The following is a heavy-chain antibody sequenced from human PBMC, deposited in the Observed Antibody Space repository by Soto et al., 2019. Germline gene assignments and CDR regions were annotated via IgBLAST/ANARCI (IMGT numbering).Heavy chain of an antibody. Sequence: QVQLVQSGAEVKKPGSSVKVSCKASGGTFSSYAISWVRQAPGQGLEWMGGIIPIFGTANYAQKFQGRVTITADESTSTSYMELGSLRSEDTAVYYCARYYDFWSGYQQYYYGMDVWGQGTTVTVSS. D-gene: IGHD3-3*01. V-gene: IGHV1-69*01. CDR2: IIPIFGTA. J-gene: IGHJ6*02. CDR1: GGTFSSYA. CDR3: ARYYDFWSGYQQYYYGMDV.